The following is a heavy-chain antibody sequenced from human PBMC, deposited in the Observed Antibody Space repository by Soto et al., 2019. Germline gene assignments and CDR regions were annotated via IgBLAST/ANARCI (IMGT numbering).Heavy chain of an antibody. Sequence: QVQLQESGPGLVKPSQTLSLTCTVSGGSISSGGYYWSWIRQHPGKGLEWIGYIYYSGSTYYNPSLQSRVTISVDTSKNQFCLKLSSVTAADTAVYYCAIYDSSGSRGFQHWGQGTLVTVSS. D-gene: IGHD3-22*01. CDR3: AIYDSSGSRGFQH. CDR1: GGSISSGGYY. CDR2: IYYSGST. J-gene: IGHJ1*01. V-gene: IGHV4-31*03.